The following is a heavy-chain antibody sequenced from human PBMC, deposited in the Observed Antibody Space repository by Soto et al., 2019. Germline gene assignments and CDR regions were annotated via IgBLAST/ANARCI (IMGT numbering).Heavy chain of an antibody. Sequence: QTLSLTSAISGDSVSSNSAACNLIRQSPSRGLEWLGRTYCRSKWYNDYAVSVRSRITINPDTPKNQLSLQLNSVTPEDTAVYYCAGGSGSLNYWGQGTLVTVSS. V-gene: IGHV6-1*01. D-gene: IGHD3-10*01. CDR1: GDSVSSNSAA. J-gene: IGHJ4*02. CDR3: AGGSGSLNY. CDR2: TYCRSKWYN.